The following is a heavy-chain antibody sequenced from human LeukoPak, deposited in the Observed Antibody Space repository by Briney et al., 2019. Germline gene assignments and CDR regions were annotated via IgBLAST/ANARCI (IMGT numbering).Heavy chain of an antibody. D-gene: IGHD3-22*01. V-gene: IGHV1-2*02. CDR2: INPNSGGT. CDR3: ARAKITMIVTVY. CDR1: GYTFTSYY. Sequence: ASVKVSCKASGYTFTSYYMHWVRQAPGQGLEWMGWINPNSGGTNYAQKFQGRVTMTRDTSISTAYMELSRLRSDDTAVYYCARAKITMIVTVYWGQGTLVSVRS. J-gene: IGHJ4*02.